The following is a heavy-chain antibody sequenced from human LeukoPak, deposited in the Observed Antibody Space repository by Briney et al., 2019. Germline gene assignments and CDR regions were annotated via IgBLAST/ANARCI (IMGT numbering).Heavy chain of an antibody. V-gene: IGHV1-69*04. J-gene: IGHJ6*02. Sequence: SVKVSCKASGGTFSSYAISWMRQAPGQGLEWMGRIIPILGIANYAQKFQGRVTITADKSTSTAYMELSSLRSEDTAVYYCAREFYSSSSDYYYGMDVWGQGTTVTVSS. CDR1: GGTFSSYA. CDR3: AREFYSSSSDYYYGMDV. D-gene: IGHD6-6*01. CDR2: IIPILGIA.